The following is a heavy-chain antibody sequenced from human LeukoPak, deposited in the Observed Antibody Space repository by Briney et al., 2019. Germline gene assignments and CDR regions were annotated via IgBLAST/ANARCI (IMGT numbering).Heavy chain of an antibody. V-gene: IGHV1-46*01. D-gene: IGHD6-13*01. CDR1: GYTFTSYY. J-gene: IGHJ4*02. Sequence: ASVKVSCKASGYTFTSYYMHWVRQAPGQGLEWMGIINPSGGSTSYAQEFQGRVTITRDTSASTAYMELSSLRSEDMAVYYCARGGYSGSWYWWSTADYFDYWGQGTLVTVSS. CDR3: ARGGYSGSWYWWSTADYFDY. CDR2: INPSGGST.